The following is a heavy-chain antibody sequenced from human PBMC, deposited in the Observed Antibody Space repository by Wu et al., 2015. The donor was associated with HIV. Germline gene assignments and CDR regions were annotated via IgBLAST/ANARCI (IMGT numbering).Heavy chain of an antibody. D-gene: IGHD4-23*01. J-gene: IGHJ4*02. CDR3: ARDRMMSFRKAYGGIFDY. Sequence: QVQLVQSGAEVKKPGASVKVSCKASGYTFTDYYVHWVRQAPGQGLEWMGWISAWNGNTNYAQKVQGRVTLTTDTSTSTAYMELRSLRSDDTAMYYCARDRMMSFRKAYGGIFDYWGQGTLVTVSS. V-gene: IGHV1-18*04. CDR1: GYTFTDYY. CDR2: ISAWNGNT.